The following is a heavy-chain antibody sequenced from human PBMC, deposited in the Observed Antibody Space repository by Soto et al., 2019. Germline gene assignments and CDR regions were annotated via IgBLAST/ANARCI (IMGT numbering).Heavy chain of an antibody. Sequence: SETLSLTCTVSGGSISSGGYYWSWIRQHPGKGLEWIGYIYYSGSTYYNPSLKSRVTISVDTSKNQFSLKLSSVTAADTAVYYCARDREDYGENLGYYYGMDVWGQGTTVTVSS. CDR2: IYYSGST. CDR1: GGSISSGGYY. V-gene: IGHV4-31*03. CDR3: ARDREDYGENLGYYYGMDV. J-gene: IGHJ6*02. D-gene: IGHD4-17*01.